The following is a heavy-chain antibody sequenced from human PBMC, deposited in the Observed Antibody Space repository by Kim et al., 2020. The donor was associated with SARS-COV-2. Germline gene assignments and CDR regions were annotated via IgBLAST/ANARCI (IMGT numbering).Heavy chain of an antibody. J-gene: IGHJ5*02. D-gene: IGHD3-3*01. CDR2: IYYSGST. Sequence: SETLSLTCTVSGGSISSSSYYWGWIRQPPGKGLEWIGSIYYSGSTYYNPSLKIRVTISVDTSKNQFSLKLSSVTAAGTAVYYCARHSLRFLEWANWFDPWGQGTLVTVSS. V-gene: IGHV4-39*01. CDR3: ARHSLRFLEWANWFDP. CDR1: GGSISSSSYY.